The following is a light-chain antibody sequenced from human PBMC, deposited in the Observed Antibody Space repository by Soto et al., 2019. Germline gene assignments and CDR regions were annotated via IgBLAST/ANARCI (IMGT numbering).Light chain of an antibody. CDR3: QKYDSAPT. Sequence: IQMTQSPSALAASVEDRVTITCRPSRGIGNALAWYQQKPGTVPKRLIHSASTLQSGVPSRFSGSGSGTDFTLTISSLQPEDVASYYCQKYDSAPTFGPGTKV. CDR1: RGIGNA. CDR2: SAS. V-gene: IGKV1-27*01. J-gene: IGKJ1*01.